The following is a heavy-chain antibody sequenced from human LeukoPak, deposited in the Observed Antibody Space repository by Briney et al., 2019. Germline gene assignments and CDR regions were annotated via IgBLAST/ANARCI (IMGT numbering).Heavy chain of an antibody. Sequence: ASVKVSCKASGYTFTSYDINWVRQATGQGLEWMGWMNPNSGNTGYAQKFQGRVTITRNTSISTAYMELSSLRSEDTAVYYCARAPTNYYYYYYMDVWGKGTTVTVSS. J-gene: IGHJ6*03. CDR3: ARAPTNYYYYYYMDV. CDR1: GYTFTSYD. D-gene: IGHD4-11*01. V-gene: IGHV1-8*03. CDR2: MNPNSGNT.